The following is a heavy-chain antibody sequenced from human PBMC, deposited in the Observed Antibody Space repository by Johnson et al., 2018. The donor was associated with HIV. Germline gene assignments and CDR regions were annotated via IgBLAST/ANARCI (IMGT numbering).Heavy chain of an antibody. D-gene: IGHD3-10*01. CDR2: INWNSGSM. CDR3: AKDIGYYDAGSDPLDI. CDR1: GFTFHDYA. V-gene: IGHV3-9*01. J-gene: IGHJ3*02. Sequence: VQLVESGGGLVQPGRSLTLSCAASGFTFHDYAMHWVRQAPGKGLEWVSGINWNSGSMDYADSVKGRFTISRDNAKSSLFLQMSGLRAGDTALYYWAKDIGYYDAGSDPLDIWGQGTMVTVSS.